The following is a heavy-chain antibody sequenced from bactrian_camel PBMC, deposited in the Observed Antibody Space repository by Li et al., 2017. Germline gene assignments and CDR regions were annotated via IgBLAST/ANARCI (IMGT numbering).Heavy chain of an antibody. CDR1: GFSFRLVT. J-gene: IGHJ4*01. CDR2: IGASS. CDR3: AAHRYY. V-gene: IGHV3S40*01. Sequence: VQLVESGGGLVQPGGSLRLSCAASGFSFRLVTQSWVRQLPGKGVEWVATIGASSHYANSVKGRFAISRDNAKNAVYLEMNNLQSEDTALYYCAAHRYYWGQGT. D-gene: IGHD3*01.